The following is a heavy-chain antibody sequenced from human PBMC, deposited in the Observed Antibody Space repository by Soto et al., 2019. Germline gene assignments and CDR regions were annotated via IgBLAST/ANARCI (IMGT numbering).Heavy chain of an antibody. CDR1: GFTFRSYG. V-gene: IGHV3-33*08. D-gene: IGHD2-15*01. CDR2: IWYDGSNK. Sequence: VGPLRLSCAASGFTFRSYGIHWVRQAPDKGLEWVAVIWYDGSNKYYADSVKGRFTISRDNSKNTLYLQMNSLRAEDTAVYYCARRSGNVKNGFDPWGKGTLVTVSS. CDR3: ARRSGNVKNGFDP. J-gene: IGHJ5*02.